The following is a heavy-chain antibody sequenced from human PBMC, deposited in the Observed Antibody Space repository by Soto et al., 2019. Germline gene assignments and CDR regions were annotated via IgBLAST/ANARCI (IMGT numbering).Heavy chain of an antibody. CDR2: ISGSGDST. Sequence: EVQLLESGGGLVQPGGSLRLSCAASGFIFSGHVMSWVRQAPGKGLEWVSAISGSGDSTYYADSVKGRFTVSRDNSRTTLYLQMSSLRADDTAVYYCAPHGGSSAWGQGTLVTVSS. V-gene: IGHV3-23*01. D-gene: IGHD6-19*01. CDR1: GFIFSGHV. J-gene: IGHJ5*02. CDR3: APHGGSSA.